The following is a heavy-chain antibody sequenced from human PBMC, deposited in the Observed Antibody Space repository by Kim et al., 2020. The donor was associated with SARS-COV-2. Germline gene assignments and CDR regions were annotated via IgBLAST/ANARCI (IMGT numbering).Heavy chain of an antibody. D-gene: IGHD6-6*01. J-gene: IGHJ4*02. CDR3: AKGPAAARPPTDY. V-gene: IGHV3-30*02. Sequence: YADSVKGRFTISRDNSKNTLYLQMNSLRAEDTAVYYCAKGPAAARPPTDYWGQGTLVTVSS.